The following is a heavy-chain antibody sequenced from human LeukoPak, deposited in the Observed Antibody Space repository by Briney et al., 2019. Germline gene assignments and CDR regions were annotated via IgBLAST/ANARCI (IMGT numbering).Heavy chain of an antibody. J-gene: IGHJ4*02. D-gene: IGHD3-22*01. CDR1: GFTFSDYA. CDR2: ISGSGGST. CDR3: AKGGYYERPWYFDY. Sequence: PGGSLRLSCAASGFTFSDYAMTWVRQDPGKGLEWISTISGSGGSTYYADSVKGRFTISRDNSETTLYLQMNSLRAEDTAVYYCAKGGYYERPWYFDYWGQGTLVTVSS. V-gene: IGHV3-23*01.